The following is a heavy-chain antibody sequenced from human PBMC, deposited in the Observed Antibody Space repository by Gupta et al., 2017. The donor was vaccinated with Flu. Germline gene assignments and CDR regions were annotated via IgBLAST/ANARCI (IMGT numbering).Heavy chain of an antibody. J-gene: IGHJ6*04. CDR1: GFNFSRLG. Sequence: VKLVEAGGGGVQPGSSLILSCEAAGFNFSRLGIHGVRWAPGKGLEWVAVISYDGSNKLYSDSMKGRFTISRDKSKTTLYLQKNSLGAVDTALYYCAKARVEQLVFHYGLDVWGKGTPVTVSS. CDR3: AKARVEQLVFHYGLDV. V-gene: IGHV3-30*18. D-gene: IGHD6-6*01. CDR2: ISYDGSNK.